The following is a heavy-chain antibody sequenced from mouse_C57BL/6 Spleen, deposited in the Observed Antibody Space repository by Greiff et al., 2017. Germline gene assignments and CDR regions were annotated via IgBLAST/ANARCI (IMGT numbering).Heavy chain of an antibody. CDR2: ISSGSSTI. J-gene: IGHJ4*01. Sequence: DVMLVESGGGLVKPGGSLKLSCAASGFTFSDYGMHWVRQAPEKGLEWVAYISSGSSTIYYADTVKGRFTISRDNAKNTLFLQMTSLRSEDTAMYYCARHGNNAMDYWGQGTSVTVSS. V-gene: IGHV5-17*01. CDR3: ARHGNNAMDY. D-gene: IGHD2-1*01. CDR1: GFTFSDYG.